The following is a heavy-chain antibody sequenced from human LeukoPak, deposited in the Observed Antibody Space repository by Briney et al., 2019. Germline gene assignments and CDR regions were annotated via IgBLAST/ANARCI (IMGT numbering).Heavy chain of an antibody. D-gene: IGHD5-12*01. V-gene: IGHV4-39*07. Sequence: SETLSLTCTVSGGSISSSSYYWGWIRQPPGKGLEWIGSIYYSGSTYYNPSLKSRVTISVDTSKNQFSLKLSSVTAADTAVYYCARGTITQVYYYYYMDVWGKGTTVTVSS. CDR3: ARGTITQVYYYYYMDV. CDR2: IYYSGST. CDR1: GGSISSSSYY. J-gene: IGHJ6*03.